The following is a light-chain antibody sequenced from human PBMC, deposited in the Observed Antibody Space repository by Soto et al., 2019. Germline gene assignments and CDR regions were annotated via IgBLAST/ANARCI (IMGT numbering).Light chain of an antibody. J-gene: IGKJ2*01. CDR3: QQYNNWPQT. CDR1: QSISGTY. Sequence: VLTQSPGTLSLTSGERATLSCRASQSISGTYLAWYQQKSGPSPRLLMYDASNRATGIPARLSGSGSGTEFSLTISSLQSEDSAFYYCQQYNNWPQTFGQGTKVDIK. V-gene: IGKV3D-15*01. CDR2: DAS.